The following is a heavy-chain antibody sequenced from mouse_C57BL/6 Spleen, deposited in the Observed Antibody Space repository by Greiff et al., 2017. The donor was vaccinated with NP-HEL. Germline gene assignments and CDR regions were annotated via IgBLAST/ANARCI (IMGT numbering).Heavy chain of an antibody. D-gene: IGHD2-3*01. V-gene: IGHV5-6*02. CDR3: ARHVDGYTEYFDV. J-gene: IGHJ1*03. Sequence: EVMLVESGGDLVKPGGSLKLSCAASGFTFSSYGMSWVRQTPDKRLEWVATISSGGSYTYYPDSVKGRFTISRDNAKNTLYLQMSSLKSEDTAMYYCARHVDGYTEYFDVWGTGTTVTVSS. CDR2: ISSGGSYT. CDR1: GFTFSSYG.